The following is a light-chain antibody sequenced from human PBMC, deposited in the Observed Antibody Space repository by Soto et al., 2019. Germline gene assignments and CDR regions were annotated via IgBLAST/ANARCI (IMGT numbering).Light chain of an antibody. CDR3: AAWDDSLSVWV. CDR2: RNN. Sequence: QSVLTQPPSASGTPGQRVTISCSESSSNIGSTFLYWYQHLPGTAPKLLIYRNNQRPSGVPERFSASTSGASASLAISGLRSEDEADYYCAAWDDSLSVWVFGGGTKLTVL. CDR1: SSNIGSTF. V-gene: IGLV1-47*01. J-gene: IGLJ3*02.